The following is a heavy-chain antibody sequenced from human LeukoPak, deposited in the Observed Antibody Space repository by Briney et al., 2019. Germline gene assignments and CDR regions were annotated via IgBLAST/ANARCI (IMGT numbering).Heavy chain of an antibody. CDR1: GGSISSGGYY. J-gene: IGHJ3*02. V-gene: IGHV4-30-2*02. CDR3: ARIFGGYCSGGSCYEAGGSLDAFDI. Sequence: KPSQTLPLTCTVSGGSISSGGYYWSWIRQPPGKGLEWIGYIYHSGSTYYNPSLKSRVTISVDRSKNQFSLKLSSVTAADTAVYYCARIFGGYCSGGSCYEAGGSLDAFDIWGQGTMVTVSS. CDR2: IYHSGST. D-gene: IGHD2-15*01.